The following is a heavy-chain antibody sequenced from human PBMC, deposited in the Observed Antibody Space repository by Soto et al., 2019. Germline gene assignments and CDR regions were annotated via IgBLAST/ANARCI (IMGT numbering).Heavy chain of an antibody. CDR2: IKDGGST. J-gene: IGHJ5*02. CDR1: GGSFTGYY. D-gene: IGHD2-15*01. V-gene: IGHV4-34*01. CDR3: ARGQEGVVATP. Sequence: QVQLQQWGAGLLKPSETLSLTCAVNGGSFTGYYWSWFRQPPGKGLEWIGEIKDGGSTNYSPSLRGXXPXSXXPSTDPVSLQVPSVTPADTAVYYYARGQEGVVATPWDQGSLVTVSS.